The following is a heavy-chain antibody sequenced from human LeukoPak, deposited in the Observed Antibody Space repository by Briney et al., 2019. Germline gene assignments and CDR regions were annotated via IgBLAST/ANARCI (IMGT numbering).Heavy chain of an antibody. J-gene: IGHJ3*02. CDR1: GFTFSSYG. CDR3: ARDTRRMRFAHYYDSSGYPTNDAFDI. CDR2: ISSSSSYI. V-gene: IGHV3-21*01. Sequence: GGSLRLSCAASGFTFSSYGMHWVRQAPGKGLEWVSSISSSSSYIYYADSVKGRFTISRDNAKNSLYLQMNSLRAEDTAVYYCARDTRRMRFAHYYDSSGYPTNDAFDIWGQGTMVTVSS. D-gene: IGHD3-22*01.